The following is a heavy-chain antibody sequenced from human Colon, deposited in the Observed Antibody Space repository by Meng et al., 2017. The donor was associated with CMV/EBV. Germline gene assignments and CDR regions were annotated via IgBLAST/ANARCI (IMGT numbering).Heavy chain of an antibody. Sequence: SQTLSLTCSVSGGSINYYFWNWIRQTPGKGLEWVGYIYSNGETNYSPSLKSRVTMSADTSKNQFSLRLSSVTAADTAVYYCARGQGYCTTANCLKYYFDYWGQGALVTVSS. J-gene: IGHJ4*02. V-gene: IGHV4-59*13. CDR2: IYSNGET. CDR3: ARGQGYCTTANCLKYYFDY. CDR1: GGSINYYF. D-gene: IGHD2-8*01.